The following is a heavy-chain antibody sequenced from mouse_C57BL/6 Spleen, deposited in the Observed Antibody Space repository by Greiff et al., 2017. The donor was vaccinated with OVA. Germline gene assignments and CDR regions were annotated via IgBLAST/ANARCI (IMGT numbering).Heavy chain of an antibody. Sequence: EVQGVESGGGLVKPGGSLKLSCAASGFTFSSYTMSWVRQTPEKRLEWVATISGGGGNTYYPDSVKGRFTISRDNAKNTLYLQMSSLRSEDTALYYCARHGFYYGYDEGYWYFDVWGTGTTVTVSS. CDR2: ISGGGGNT. J-gene: IGHJ1*03. CDR3: ARHGFYYGYDEGYWYFDV. D-gene: IGHD2-2*01. CDR1: GFTFSSYT. V-gene: IGHV5-9*01.